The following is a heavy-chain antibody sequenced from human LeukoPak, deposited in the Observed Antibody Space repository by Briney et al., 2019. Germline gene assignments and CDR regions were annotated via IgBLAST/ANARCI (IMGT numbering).Heavy chain of an antibody. J-gene: IGHJ5*02. CDR2: INQDGNER. CDR1: GFTFSAFW. Sequence: PGGSLRLSCEASGFTFSAFWMNWVRQAPGKGLEWVASINQDGNERTYVDSVKGRFTISRDNAKNSLLLQMNSLRVEDTAIYFCARDATPPGLIFDPWGREPWSPSLQ. D-gene: IGHD1-14*01. CDR3: ARDATPPGLIFDP. V-gene: IGHV3-7*05.